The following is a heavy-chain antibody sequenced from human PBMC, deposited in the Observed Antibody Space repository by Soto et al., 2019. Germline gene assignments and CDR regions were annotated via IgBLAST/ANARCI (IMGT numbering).Heavy chain of an antibody. D-gene: IGHD2-8*01. V-gene: IGHV1-18*01. CDR3: AKNGQPPYYYYGMDV. CDR2: ISGYNGDT. Sequence: ASVKVSFKASGYTFTRYGISWVRQAPGQGLEWTGWISGYNGDTKYAQKFQGRVTMTIDTSTTTTYMELRSLTSDDTAVYYCAKNGQPPYYYYGMDVWGQGTTVTVSS. CDR1: GYTFTRYG. J-gene: IGHJ6*02.